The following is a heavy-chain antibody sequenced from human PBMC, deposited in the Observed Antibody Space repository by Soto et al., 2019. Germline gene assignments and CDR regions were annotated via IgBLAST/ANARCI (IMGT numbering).Heavy chain of an antibody. CDR1: GFNFNSYT. V-gene: IGHV3-21*01. CDR3: ARGNWNYYYGFDV. Sequence: EVQLVESGGGLVKPGGSLRLSCAASGFNFNSYTINWVRQAPGKRLEWLSSISSSGYIFSTDSVRGRFTISRDNAKNSVYLQINSLRAEDTAVYFCARGNWNYYYGFDVWGQGTTVTVSS. CDR2: ISSSGYI. D-gene: IGHD1-20*01. J-gene: IGHJ6*02.